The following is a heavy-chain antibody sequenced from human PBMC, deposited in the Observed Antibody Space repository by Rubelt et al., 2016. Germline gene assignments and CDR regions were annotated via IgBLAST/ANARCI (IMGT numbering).Heavy chain of an antibody. CDR2: ISLDGSNT. D-gene: IGHD3-10*01. Sequence: VQLLESGGGLVQPGGSLRLSCAASGFTLSNYAMSWVRQSPGKGLEWVAVISLDGSNTYYTESGTGRFTISRDNSKNTLYLQMNSLRTEDTAVYYCAKPGALVREGYFDYWGQGTLVTVSS. CDR1: GFTLSNYA. CDR3: AKPGALVREGYFDY. J-gene: IGHJ4*02. V-gene: IGHV3-30*18.